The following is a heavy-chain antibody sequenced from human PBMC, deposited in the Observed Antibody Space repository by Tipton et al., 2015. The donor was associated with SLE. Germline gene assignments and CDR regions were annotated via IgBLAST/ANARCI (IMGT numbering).Heavy chain of an antibody. CDR1: GGSISSYY. CDR3: AMGQWEPALAF. Sequence: LRLSCTVSGGSISSYYWSWIRQPAGKGLEWIGRIYTNGSTNHNPSLKSRVTISVDTSKSQFSLKLSSVTAADTAVYYCAMGQWEPALAFWGQGTTVTVSS. CDR2: IYTNGST. V-gene: IGHV4-4*07. J-gene: IGHJ6*02. D-gene: IGHD1-26*01.